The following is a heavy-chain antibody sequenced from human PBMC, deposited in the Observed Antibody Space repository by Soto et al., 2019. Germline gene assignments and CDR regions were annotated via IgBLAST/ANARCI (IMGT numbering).Heavy chain of an antibody. V-gene: IGHV4-61*01. CDR3: ARVPSGGDYRQNYFDY. Sequence: SETLSLTCTVSGGSVSSGSYYWSWIRQPPGKGLEWIGYIYYSGSTNYNPSLKGRVTISVDTSKHQFSLKLSSVTAADTAVYYCARVPSGGDYRQNYFDYWGQGTLVTVSS. J-gene: IGHJ4*02. CDR1: GGSVSSGSYY. D-gene: IGHD4-17*01. CDR2: IYYSGST.